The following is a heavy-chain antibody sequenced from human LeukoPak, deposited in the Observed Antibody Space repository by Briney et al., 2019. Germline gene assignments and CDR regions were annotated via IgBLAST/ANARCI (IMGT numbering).Heavy chain of an antibody. D-gene: IGHD3-10*01. CDR3: ARLSSAPGLYYFDY. J-gene: IGHJ4*02. Sequence: PSQTLSLTCTVSGRSISSGGYYWSWIRQHPGKGLGWIGYIYYSGSTYYNPSLKSRVTISVDTSKNQFSLKLSSVTAADTAVYYCARLSSAPGLYYFDYWGQGTLVTVSS. CDR2: IYYSGST. V-gene: IGHV4-31*03. CDR1: GRSISSGGYY.